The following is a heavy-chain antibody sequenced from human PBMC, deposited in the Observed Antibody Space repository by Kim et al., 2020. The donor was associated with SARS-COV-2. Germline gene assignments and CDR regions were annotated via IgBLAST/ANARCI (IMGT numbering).Heavy chain of an antibody. J-gene: IGHJ6*02. CDR3: TTLSSPYCSSTSCQKGDYYYYYGMDV. Sequence: GGSLRLSCAASGFTFSNAWMSWVRQAPGKGLEWVGRIKSKTDGGTTDYAAPVKGRFTISRDDSKNTLYLQMNSLKTEDTAVYYCTTLSSPYCSSTSCQKGDYYYYYGMDVWGQGTTVTVSS. CDR2: IKSKTDGGTT. D-gene: IGHD2-2*01. CDR1: GFTFSNAW. V-gene: IGHV3-15*01.